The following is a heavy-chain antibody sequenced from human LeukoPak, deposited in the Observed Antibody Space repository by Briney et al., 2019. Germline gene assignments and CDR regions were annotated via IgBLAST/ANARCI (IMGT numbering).Heavy chain of an antibody. J-gene: IGHJ4*02. CDR3: ASMITFGGVIVIGYFDY. Sequence: ASVKVSCKASGGTFISYAISWVRQAPGQGLEWMGGIIPIFGTANYAQKFQGRVTITADKSTSTAYMELSSLRSEDTAVYYCASMITFGGVIVIGYFDYWGQGTLVTVSS. V-gene: IGHV1-69*06. CDR1: GGTFISYA. D-gene: IGHD3-16*02. CDR2: IIPIFGTA.